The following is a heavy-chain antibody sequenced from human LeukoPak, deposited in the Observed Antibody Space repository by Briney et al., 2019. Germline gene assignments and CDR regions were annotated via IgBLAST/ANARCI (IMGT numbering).Heavy chain of an antibody. Sequence: ASVKVSCKASGYTLTDYFMPWVRQAPGQGVEWMGWMNPNSGGTNYAQTLQGGVTMPRDTPIRTSSMATTRLRSDDTAVYYCARSSSAWYDGYYFDYWGQGTLVTVSS. J-gene: IGHJ4*02. CDR3: ARSSSAWYDGYYFDY. CDR1: GYTLTDYF. V-gene: IGHV1-2*02. CDR2: MNPNSGGT. D-gene: IGHD6-19*01.